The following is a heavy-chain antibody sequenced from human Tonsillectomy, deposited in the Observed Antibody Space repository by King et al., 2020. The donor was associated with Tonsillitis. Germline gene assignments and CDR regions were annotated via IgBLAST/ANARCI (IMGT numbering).Heavy chain of an antibody. CDR1: GFTFSSYA. V-gene: IGHV3-30*04. J-gene: IGHJ4*02. CDR3: ARGKDGSGSPFDY. Sequence: VQLVESGGGVVQPGRSLRLSCAASGFTFSSYAMHWVRQAPGKGLEWVAVISYDGSNKYYADSVKGRFTISRDNSKNTLYLQMNSLRAEDTAVYYWARGKDGSGSPFDYWGQGTLVTVSS. D-gene: IGHD3-10*01. CDR2: ISYDGSNK.